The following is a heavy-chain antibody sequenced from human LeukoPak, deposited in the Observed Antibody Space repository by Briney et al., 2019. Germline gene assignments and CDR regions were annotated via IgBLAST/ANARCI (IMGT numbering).Heavy chain of an antibody. J-gene: IGHJ4*02. CDR3: AKWELYSGFYYIDY. CDR1: GFTFSSYW. Sequence: GGSLRLCCAAYGFTFSSYWMTLVRQGPGKGLEWVANIKPDGSLIYYVDSVKGRFTISRDNAKNSLYLQMNSLRAEDTAVYYCAKWELYSGFYYIDYWGQGTLATVSS. CDR2: IKPDGSLI. D-gene: IGHD1-26*01. V-gene: IGHV3-7*01.